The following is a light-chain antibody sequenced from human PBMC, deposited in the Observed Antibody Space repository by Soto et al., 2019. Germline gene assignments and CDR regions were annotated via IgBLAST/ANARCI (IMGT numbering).Light chain of an antibody. Sequence: QSVLTQPPSASGTPGQRVTISCSGSSSNIGSNTVNWYQQLPGTAPKLLIYNNNQRPSGVPDRFSGSKPGTSASLAISGLQSEDEAGYYCAAWDDSLNGLVFGTGTKVTVL. CDR2: NNN. CDR3: AAWDDSLNGLV. CDR1: SSNIGSNT. J-gene: IGLJ1*01. V-gene: IGLV1-44*01.